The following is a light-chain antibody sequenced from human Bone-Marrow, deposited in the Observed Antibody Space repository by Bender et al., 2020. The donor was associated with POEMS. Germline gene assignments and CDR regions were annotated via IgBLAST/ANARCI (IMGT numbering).Light chain of an antibody. CDR2: EGS. V-gene: IGLV2-23*01. J-gene: IGLJ3*02. Sequence: QSALTQPASVSGSPGQSITISCAGTSSDVGNYNLVSWYQHHPGRVPKVVIYEGSRRPSGVSGRFSGSTSDNTASLTISGLQAEDEGDYYCCSYTNDYIWVFGGGTRLTVL. CDR1: SSDVGNYNL. CDR3: CSYTNDYIWV.